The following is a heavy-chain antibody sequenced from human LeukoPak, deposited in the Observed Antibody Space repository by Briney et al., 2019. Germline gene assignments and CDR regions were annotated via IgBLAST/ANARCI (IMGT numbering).Heavy chain of an antibody. CDR3: ARVRALYGSGSYRYYMDV. Sequence: PGGSLRLSCAASGFTFSSYWMHWVRQAPGKGLVWVSRINSDGSSTTYADSVKGRFTISRDNAKNSLYLQMNSLRAEDTAVSYCARVRALYGSGSYRYYMDVWGKGTTVTASS. D-gene: IGHD3-10*01. V-gene: IGHV3-74*01. CDR2: INSDGSST. CDR1: GFTFSSYW. J-gene: IGHJ6*03.